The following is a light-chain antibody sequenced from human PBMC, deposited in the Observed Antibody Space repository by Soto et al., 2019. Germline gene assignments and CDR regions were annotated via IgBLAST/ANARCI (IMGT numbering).Light chain of an antibody. J-gene: IGKJ1*01. V-gene: IGKV1-27*01. CDR3: QNYNSVPST. Sequence: DIQMTQSPSALSASVGDRVTITCRASQGISSYLDWYQQKPGKVVKLLIYAASTLQTGVPSRFSGGRSRTDFTLTISSLQPEDAATYYCQNYNSVPSTFGQGTKVEIK. CDR2: AAS. CDR1: QGISSY.